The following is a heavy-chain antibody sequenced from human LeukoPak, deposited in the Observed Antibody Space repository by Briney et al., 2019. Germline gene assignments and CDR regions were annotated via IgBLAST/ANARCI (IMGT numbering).Heavy chain of an antibody. CDR2: ISYDGSNK. CDR1: GFTFSSYA. J-gene: IGHJ6*02. V-gene: IGHV3-30*01. D-gene: IGHD3-9*01. CDR3: AAGTLGNAQENYLTILPRDGMDV. Sequence: GGSLRLSCAASGFTFSSYAMHWVRQAPGKGLEWVAVISYDGSNKYYADSVKGRFTISRDNSKNTLYLQMNSLRAEDTAVYYCAAGTLGNAQENYLTILPRDGMDVWGQGTTVTVSS.